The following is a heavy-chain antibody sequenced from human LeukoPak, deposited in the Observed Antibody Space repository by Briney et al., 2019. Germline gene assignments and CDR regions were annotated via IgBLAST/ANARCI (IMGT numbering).Heavy chain of an antibody. CDR1: GFTVSSNY. CDR2: XXXXXXT. D-gene: IGHD3-3*01. V-gene: IGHV3-66*03. J-gene: IGHJ6*02. CDR3: ARDRHYDFWSGYYYYYGMDV. Sequence: GGSLRLSCAASGFTVSSNYMSWVRQAPGKXXXXXXXXXXXXXTYYADSVKGRFTISRDNSKNTLYLQMNSLRAEDTAVYYCARDRHYDFWSGYYYYYGMDVWGQGTTVTVSS.